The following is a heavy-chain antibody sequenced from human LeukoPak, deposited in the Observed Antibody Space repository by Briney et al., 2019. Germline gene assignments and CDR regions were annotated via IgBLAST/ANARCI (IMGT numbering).Heavy chain of an antibody. CDR3: AREPPIGAEYFQH. Sequence: HPGGSLRLSCAASGFTFSSYGMHWVRQAPGKGLEWVAVIWYDGSNKYYADSVKGRFTISRDNSKNTLYLQMNSLRAEDTAVYYCAREPPIGAEYFQHWGQGTLVTVSS. CDR1: GFTFSSYG. J-gene: IGHJ1*01. D-gene: IGHD2-15*01. V-gene: IGHV3-33*01. CDR2: IWYDGSNK.